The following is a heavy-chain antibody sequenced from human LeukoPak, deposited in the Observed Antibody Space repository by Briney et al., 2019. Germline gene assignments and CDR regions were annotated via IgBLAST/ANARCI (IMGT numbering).Heavy chain of an antibody. CDR2: IKTDGSEK. CDR3: ARDRGSITLVRGVNHY. D-gene: IGHD3-10*01. J-gene: IGHJ4*02. CDR1: GFTFSNYW. V-gene: IGHV3-7*01. Sequence: PGGSLRLSCEGSGFTFSNYWMSWVRQAPGKGLERVANIKTDGSEKYYVDSVKGRFTISRDNAKNSLYLQMNNLRAEDTAVYYCARDRGSITLVRGVNHYWGQGTLVTVSS.